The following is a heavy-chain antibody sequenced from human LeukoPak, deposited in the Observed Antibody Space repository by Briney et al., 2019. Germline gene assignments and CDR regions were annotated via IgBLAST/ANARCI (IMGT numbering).Heavy chain of an antibody. D-gene: IGHD6-19*01. J-gene: IGHJ5*02. Sequence: PGGSLRLSCAASGFTSSSYGMHWVRQAPGKGLEWVAVIWYDGSNKYYADSVRGRFTISRDNSKNTLYLQMNSLRAEDTAVYYCARDRSSGWYSRNWFDPWGQGTLVTVSS. CDR1: GFTSSSYG. CDR3: ARDRSSGWYSRNWFDP. CDR2: IWYDGSNK. V-gene: IGHV3-33*01.